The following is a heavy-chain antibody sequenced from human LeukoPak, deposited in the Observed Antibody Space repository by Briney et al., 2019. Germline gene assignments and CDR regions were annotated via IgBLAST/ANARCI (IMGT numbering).Heavy chain of an antibody. CDR1: GFTFSSYG. CDR3: AKEPPVLLWFGEDGY. J-gene: IGHJ4*02. V-gene: IGHV3-30*02. Sequence: GGSLRLSCAASGFTFSSYGMHWVRQAPGKGLEWVAFIRYDGSNKYYADSVKGRFTISRDNSKNTLYLQMNSLRAEDTAVYCCAKEPPVLLWFGEDGYWGQGTLVTVSS. D-gene: IGHD3-10*01. CDR2: IRYDGSNK.